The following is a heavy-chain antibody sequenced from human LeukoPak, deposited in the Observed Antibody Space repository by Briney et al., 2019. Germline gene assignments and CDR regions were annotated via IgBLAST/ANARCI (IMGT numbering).Heavy chain of an antibody. Sequence: SVRLSCTASGGTFSSYAITWVRQAPGQGLEWMGGIIPIFGTANYAQKFQGRVTITADESTSTAYMELSSLRSEDTAVYYCARVSDGEGSGWFLFDYWGQGTLVTVSS. D-gene: IGHD6-19*01. CDR3: ARVSDGEGSGWFLFDY. CDR1: GGTFSSYA. J-gene: IGHJ4*02. V-gene: IGHV1-69*01. CDR2: IIPIFGTA.